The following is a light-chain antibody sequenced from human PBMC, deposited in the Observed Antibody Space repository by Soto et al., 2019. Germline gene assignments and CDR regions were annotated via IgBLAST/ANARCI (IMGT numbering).Light chain of an antibody. CDR2: GNS. Sequence: QSVLTQPPSVSGAPGQRVTISCTESSSNIGAGYDVHWYQQLPGTAPKPLIYGNSNRPSGVPDRFSGSKSATSASLAITGLQAEDEADYYCQSYDSSLSGWVFGGGTKLTVL. J-gene: IGLJ3*02. V-gene: IGLV1-40*01. CDR1: SSNIGAGYD. CDR3: QSYDSSLSGWV.